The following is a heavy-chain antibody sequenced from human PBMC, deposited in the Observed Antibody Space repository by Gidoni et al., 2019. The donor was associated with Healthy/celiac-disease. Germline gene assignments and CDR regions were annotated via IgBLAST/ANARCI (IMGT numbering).Heavy chain of an antibody. CDR2: ISYDGSNK. D-gene: IGHD4-17*01. J-gene: IGHJ3*02. CDR3: ARDLSRGTTVTSAPGEAFDI. Sequence: VRQAPGKGLEWVAVISYDGSNKYYADSVKGRFTISRDNSKNTLYLQMNSLRAEDTAVYYCARDLSRGTTVTSAPGEAFDIWGQGTMVTVSS. V-gene: IGHV3-30-3*01.